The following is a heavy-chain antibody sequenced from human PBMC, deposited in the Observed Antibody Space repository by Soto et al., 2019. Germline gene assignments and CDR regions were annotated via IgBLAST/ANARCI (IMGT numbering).Heavy chain of an antibody. CDR2: ISGSGGST. Sequence: EVQLLESGGGLVQPGGSLRLSCAASGFTFSSYAMSWVRQAPGKGLEWVSAISGSGGSTYYADSVKGRFTISRDNSKNTLYLQMNSLRAEDTDVYYCAKTHWSSTSCYLDYYYYYMDVWGKGTTVTVSS. V-gene: IGHV3-23*01. J-gene: IGHJ6*03. CDR3: AKTHWSSTSCYLDYYYYYMDV. D-gene: IGHD2-2*01. CDR1: GFTFSSYA.